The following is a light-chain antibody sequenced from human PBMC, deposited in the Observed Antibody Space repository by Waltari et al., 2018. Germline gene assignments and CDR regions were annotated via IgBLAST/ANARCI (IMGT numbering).Light chain of an antibody. J-gene: IGLJ3*02. CDR1: TSDVRSYNS. Sequence: QSALTQPRSVSGSLGQSVTISCTGSTSDVRSYNSVSWYQQHPGNAPQLLIYDVTKRPSGVPDRFGGYRSGDTASLTISGLLAEDESDDFCCSYAGSSTWVFGGGTRVTVL. CDR2: DVT. CDR3: CSYAGSSTWV. V-gene: IGLV2-11*01.